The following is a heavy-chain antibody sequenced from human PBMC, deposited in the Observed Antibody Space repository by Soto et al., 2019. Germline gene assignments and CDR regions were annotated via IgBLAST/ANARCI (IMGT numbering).Heavy chain of an antibody. CDR3: RRLDNFSGGWS. J-gene: IGHJ4*02. CDR1: GFTFNRYA. V-gene: IGHV3-30*04. D-gene: IGHD6-19*01. Sequence: QVQLVESGGGVVQPVRSLRLSCAASGFTFNRYAMHWVRRAPGKGLEWVAAISHDVMNEFHADSVKGRVTVSMDNAKNIVYLQMDPRRHDNTAVFSCRRLDNFSGGWSRGQGTAVTVS. CDR2: ISHDVMNE.